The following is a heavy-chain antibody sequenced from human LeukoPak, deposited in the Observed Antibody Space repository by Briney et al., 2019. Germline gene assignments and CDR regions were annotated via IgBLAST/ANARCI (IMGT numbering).Heavy chain of an antibody. D-gene: IGHD1-1*01. CDR1: GGSISSGGYS. Sequence: PSQTLSLTCAVSGGSISSGGYSWSWIRQPPGKGLEWIGYIYHSGSTYYNPSLKSRVTISVDRSKNQFSLKLSSVTAADTAVYYCARDGGWNDPIGDAFDIWGQGTMVTVSS. CDR3: ARDGGWNDPIGDAFDI. V-gene: IGHV4-30-2*01. CDR2: IYHSGST. J-gene: IGHJ3*02.